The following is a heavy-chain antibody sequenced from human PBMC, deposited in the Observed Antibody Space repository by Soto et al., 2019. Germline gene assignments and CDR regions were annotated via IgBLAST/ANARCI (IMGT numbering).Heavy chain of an antibody. CDR1: GFTFSSYW. V-gene: IGHV3-74*01. D-gene: IGHD6-6*01. J-gene: IGHJ6*02. CDR3: TRSGSSPYYYGMDV. Sequence: EVQLVESGGGLVQPGGSLRLSCAASGFTFSSYWMNWVRQAPGKGLVWVSSINSNGSSTNYADSVKGRFTISRDNARNTLFLQMDTLRDDYTDVYYCTRSGSSPYYYGMDVLGQATTVTVTS. CDR2: INSNGSST.